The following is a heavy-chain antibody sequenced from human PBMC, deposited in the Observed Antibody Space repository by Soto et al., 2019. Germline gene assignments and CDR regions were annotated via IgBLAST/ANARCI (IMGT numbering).Heavy chain of an antibody. J-gene: IGHJ4*02. CDR3: TTGSTSTKNY. V-gene: IGHV3-15*01. CDR1: GFSFSNAW. Sequence: LRLSCAASGFSFSNAWLSWVRQAPGKGLEWVGRIKSRADGGTTDYTAPVKGRFAISGDDSKNTLYLQMNSLKTEDTAVYYCTTGSTSTKNYWGQGTLVTVSS. D-gene: IGHD3-10*01. CDR2: IKSRADGGTT.